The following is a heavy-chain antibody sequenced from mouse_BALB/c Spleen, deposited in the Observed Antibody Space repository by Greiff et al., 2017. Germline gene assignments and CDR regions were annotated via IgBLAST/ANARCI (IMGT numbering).Heavy chain of an antibody. CDR2: ISDGGSYT. Sequence: EVQVVESGGGLVKPGGSLKLSCAASGFTFSDYYMSWVRQTPEKRLEWVATISDGGSYTYYPDSVKGRFTISRDNAKNNLYLQMSSLKSEDTAMYYCARDQDGSMDYWGQGTSVTVSA. J-gene: IGHJ4*01. D-gene: IGHD2-3*01. CDR1: GFTFSDYY. CDR3: ARDQDGSMDY. V-gene: IGHV5-4*02.